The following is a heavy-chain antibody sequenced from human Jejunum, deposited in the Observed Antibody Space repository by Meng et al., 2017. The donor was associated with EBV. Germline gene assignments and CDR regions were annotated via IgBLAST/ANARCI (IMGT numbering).Heavy chain of an antibody. Sequence: QGERVGAGPGLVKPSGTLALTCAVSGDSTSSSHWWSWVRQPPGKGLEWIGEMHPGGSTNYNPSLKSRVTISVDNSKNQFSLKLTSVTAADTAVYYCAKSNDYSLNSWGQGTLVTVSS. D-gene: IGHD4-11*01. CDR3: AKSNDYSLNS. V-gene: IGHV4-4*02. CDR1: GDSTSSSHW. J-gene: IGHJ4*02. CDR2: MHPGGST.